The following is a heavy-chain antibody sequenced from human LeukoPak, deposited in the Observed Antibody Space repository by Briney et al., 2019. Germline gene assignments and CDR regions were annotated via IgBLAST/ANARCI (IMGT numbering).Heavy chain of an antibody. CDR3: ERVHSGYEESTIDY. CDR1: GGSFSGYY. J-gene: IGHJ4*02. CDR2: INHSGST. Sequence: SETLSLTCAVYGGSFSGYYWSWIRQPPGKGLEWIGEINHSGSTNYNPSLKGRVTISVDTSKNQFSLKLSSVTAADTAVYYCERVHSGYEESTIDYWGQGTLVTVSS. D-gene: IGHD5-12*01. V-gene: IGHV4-34*01.